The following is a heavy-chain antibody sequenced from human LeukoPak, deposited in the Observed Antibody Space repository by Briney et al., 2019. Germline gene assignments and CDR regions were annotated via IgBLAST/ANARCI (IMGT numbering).Heavy chain of an antibody. V-gene: IGHV3-21*01. CDR2: ISSSSSYI. J-gene: IGHJ5*02. Sequence: SGGSLRLSCAASGFTFSSYSMNWVRQAPGKGLEWVSSISSSSSYIYYADSVKGRFTISRDNAKNSLYLQMNSLRAEDTAVYYCASSKVTGTPRSWGQGTLVTVSS. D-gene: IGHD1-20*01. CDR3: ASSKVTGTPRS. CDR1: GFTFSSYS.